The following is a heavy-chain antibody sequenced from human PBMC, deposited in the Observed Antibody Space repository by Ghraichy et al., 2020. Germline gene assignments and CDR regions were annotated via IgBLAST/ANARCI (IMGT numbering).Heavy chain of an antibody. CDR3: ARGVGGGSDCCPLDY. V-gene: IGHV3-53*01. CDR2: IYGGGST. CDR1: GFTVSSNY. J-gene: IGHJ4*02. Sequence: GGSLRLSCAASGFTVSSNYMSWVRQAPGKGLELVSVIYGGGSTYYADSVKGRFTISRDNSKNTLYLQMNSLRAEDTAVYYCARGVGGGSDCCPLDYWGQGTLVTVSS. D-gene: IGHD2-21*01.